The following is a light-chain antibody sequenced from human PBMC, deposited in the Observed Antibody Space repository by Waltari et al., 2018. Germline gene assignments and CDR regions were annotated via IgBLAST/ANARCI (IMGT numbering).Light chain of an antibody. CDR2: EVS. V-gene: IGLV2-14*01. Sequence: QSALTQPASVSGSPGQSITISCPGTSSDVGGYNYVSWYQQPPGKAPKLMIYEVSNRPSRVSNRFSGSKSGNASSLTISGLRAEDDADYYCSSYTSSSHVVFGGGTKLTVL. CDR1: SSDVGGYNY. CDR3: SSYTSSSHVV. J-gene: IGLJ2*01.